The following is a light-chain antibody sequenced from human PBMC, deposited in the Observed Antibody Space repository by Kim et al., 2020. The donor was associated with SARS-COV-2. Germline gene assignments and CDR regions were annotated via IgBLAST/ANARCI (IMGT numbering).Light chain of an antibody. CDR1: ISDVGGYNF. J-gene: IGLJ2*01. V-gene: IGLV2-14*03. CDR2: SVS. Sequence: SITISCTGTISDVGGYNFVSWYQQHPGKAPKLMIYSVSHRPSGVSNRFSGSKSGNTASLTISGLQAEDEADYYCSSYTSSSTVVFGGGTQLTVL. CDR3: SSYTSSSTVV.